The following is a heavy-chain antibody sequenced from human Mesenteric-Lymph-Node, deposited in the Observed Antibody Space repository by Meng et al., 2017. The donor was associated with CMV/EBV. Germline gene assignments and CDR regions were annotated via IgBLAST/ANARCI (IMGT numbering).Heavy chain of an antibody. V-gene: IGHV3-23*03. J-gene: IGHJ4*02. D-gene: IGHD3-3*01. CDR1: GFTFSDCA. CDR2: IYSGDSST. Sequence: GESLKISCAASGFTFSDCAMSWVRQAPEKGLEWVSVIYSGDSSTYYADSVKRRFTISRDNSKNTLYLQMSSLRAEDTAVYYCAKDGGPGSEIWSHDMDYWGQGTMVTVSS. CDR3: AKDGGPGSEIWSHDMDY.